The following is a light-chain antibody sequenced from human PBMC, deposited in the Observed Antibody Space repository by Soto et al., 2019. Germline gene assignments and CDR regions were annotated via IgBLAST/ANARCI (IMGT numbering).Light chain of an antibody. CDR3: CSYAGSSTWV. CDR1: SSDVGSYNL. V-gene: IGLV2-23*01. J-gene: IGLJ3*02. Sequence: QSALTQPASVSGSPGQSITISCTGTSSDVGSYNLVSWYQQHPGKAPKLMIYEGSKRPSGVSNRFSGSKSGNTASLTISGRQAEDEADYYCCSYAGSSTWVFGVGTKLTVL. CDR2: EGS.